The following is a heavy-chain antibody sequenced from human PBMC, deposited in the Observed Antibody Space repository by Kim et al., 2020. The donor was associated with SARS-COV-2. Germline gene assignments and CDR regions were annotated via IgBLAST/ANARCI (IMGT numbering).Heavy chain of an antibody. D-gene: IGHD2-21*02. V-gene: IGHV4-39*01. CDR2: IYYSGST. Sequence: SETLSLTCTVSGGSISSSSYYWGWIRQPPGKGLEWIGSIYYSGSTYYNPSLKSRVTISVDTSKNQFSLKLSSVTAADTAVYYCARRRMTPGVTTPDMDVWGQGTTVTVSS. CDR3: ARRRMTPGVTTPDMDV. J-gene: IGHJ6*02. CDR1: GGSISSSSYY.